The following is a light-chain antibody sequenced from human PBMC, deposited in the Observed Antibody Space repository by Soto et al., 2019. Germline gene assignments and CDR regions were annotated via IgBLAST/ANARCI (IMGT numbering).Light chain of an antibody. Sequence: EIVLTQSPGTLSLSPGERSTLSCMSSQSVSSNYLAWYQQKPGQAPRLLIYDASNRATGIPARFSGSGSGTDFTLTISSLEPEDFAVYYCQQRSNWPPITFGQGTRLEIK. J-gene: IGKJ5*01. CDR1: QSVSSNY. CDR2: DAS. V-gene: IGKV3-11*01. CDR3: QQRSNWPPIT.